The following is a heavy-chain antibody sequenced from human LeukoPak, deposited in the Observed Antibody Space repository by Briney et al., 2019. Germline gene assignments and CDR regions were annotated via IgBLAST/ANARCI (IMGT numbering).Heavy chain of an antibody. Sequence: GASVNVSCKASGGTFRTYSVTWVRQAPGQGLEWMGGIIPIFGTPNYAQKFQGRVKVTTDAATGTAYMELSSLMSEDTAIYYCARVDRYHFYLDVWGKGTPVTVSS. V-gene: IGHV1-69*05. CDR2: IIPIFGTP. J-gene: IGHJ6*03. CDR1: GGTFRTYS. CDR3: ARVDRYHFYLDV.